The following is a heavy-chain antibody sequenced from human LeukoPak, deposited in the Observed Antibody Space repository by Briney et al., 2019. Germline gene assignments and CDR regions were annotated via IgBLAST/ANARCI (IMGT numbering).Heavy chain of an antibody. CDR3: ARDPFSYDFWSGYPS. V-gene: IGHV1-2*02. Sequence: ASVKVSCKAPGYTFTGYYMHWVRQAPGQGLEWMGWINPNSGGTNYAQKFQGRVTMTRDTSISTAYMELSRLRSDDTAVYYCARDPFSYDFWSGYPSWGQGTLVTVSS. J-gene: IGHJ5*02. CDR2: INPNSGGT. D-gene: IGHD3-3*01. CDR1: GYTFTGYY.